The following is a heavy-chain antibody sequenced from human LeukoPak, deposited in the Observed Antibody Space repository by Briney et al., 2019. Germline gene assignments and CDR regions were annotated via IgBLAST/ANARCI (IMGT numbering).Heavy chain of an antibody. CDR1: GFTFSSYW. Sequence: GGSLRLSCAASGFTFSSYWMSWVRQAPGKGLEWVANIKQDGSEKYYVDSVKGRFTISRDNSKNTLYLQMNSLRAEDTAVYYCAKDHAGAFDIWGQGTMVTVSS. CDR2: IKQDGSEK. D-gene: IGHD3-10*01. J-gene: IGHJ3*02. CDR3: AKDHAGAFDI. V-gene: IGHV3-7*01.